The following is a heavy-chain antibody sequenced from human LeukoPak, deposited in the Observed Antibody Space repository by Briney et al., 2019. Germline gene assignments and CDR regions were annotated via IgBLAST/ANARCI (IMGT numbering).Heavy chain of an antibody. Sequence: ASVTVSCKASGYTFTSYGISWVRQAPGQGLEWMGWISAYNGNTNYAQKLQGRVTITADESTSTAYMELSSLRSEDTAVYYCARDRAHLPSYSSGPQVWGQGTLVTVSS. CDR1: GYTFTSYG. D-gene: IGHD6-19*01. CDR3: ARDRAHLPSYSSGPQV. V-gene: IGHV1-18*01. J-gene: IGHJ4*02. CDR2: ISAYNGNT.